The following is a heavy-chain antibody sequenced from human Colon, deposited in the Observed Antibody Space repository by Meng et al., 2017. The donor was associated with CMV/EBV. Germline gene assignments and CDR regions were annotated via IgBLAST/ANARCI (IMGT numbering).Heavy chain of an antibody. CDR3: ASETEGSNYDAFDI. D-gene: IGHD4-11*01. J-gene: IGHJ3*02. CDR1: GFTFSSYE. CDR2: IRSGGDDI. V-gene: IGHV3-48*03. Sequence: GESLKISCAASGFTFSSYEMNWVRQAPGKGLEWVSHIRSGGDDIQYADSVKGRFTISRDNAKNSLYLQMNSLRVEDTAVYYCASETEGSNYDAFDIWGQGTMVTVSS.